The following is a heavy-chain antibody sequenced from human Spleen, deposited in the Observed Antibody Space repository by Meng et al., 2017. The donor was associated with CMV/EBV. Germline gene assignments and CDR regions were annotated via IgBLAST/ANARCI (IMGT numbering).Heavy chain of an antibody. D-gene: IGHD1-26*01. J-gene: IGHJ3*02. CDR1: GYSLTKYW. CDR2: IYVGDSDT. CDR3: ARSTWGRGATIINAFDM. Sequence: GESLKTSWKGSGYSLTKYWVGWVRQMPGKGLEWMGIIYVGDSDTRYSPPFQGQVTISADKSISTAYLQWSSLKASDTAIYYCARSTWGRGATIINAFDMWRQGTMVTVSS. V-gene: IGHV5-51*01.